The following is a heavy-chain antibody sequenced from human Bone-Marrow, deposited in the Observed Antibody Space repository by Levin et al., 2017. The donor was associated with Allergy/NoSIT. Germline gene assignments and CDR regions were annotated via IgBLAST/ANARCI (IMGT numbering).Heavy chain of an antibody. D-gene: IGHD2-21*01. Sequence: PSETLSLTCGVGGPSMRSGNYWGWIRQSPGKGLEWIGSVRHTGDTYYNPSLRTRVSISVDTSKNQFSLKLTSVTAADTATYYCARDPAGPLCDYGVCYWSWFDYWGQGTLVTVSS. V-gene: IGHV4-38-2*02. CDR1: GPSMRSGNY. J-gene: IGHJ4*02. CDR2: VRHTGDT. CDR3: ARDPAGPLCDYGVCYWSWFDY.